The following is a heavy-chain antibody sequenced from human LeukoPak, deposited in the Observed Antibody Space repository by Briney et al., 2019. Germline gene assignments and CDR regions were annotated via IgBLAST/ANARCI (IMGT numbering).Heavy chain of an antibody. Sequence: PSETLSLTCTVSGGSISSGGYYWSWIRQHPGKGLEWIGYIYYSGSTYYNPSLKSRVTISVDTSKNQFSLKLSSVTAADTAVYYCARLTAAAGTHYYYGMDVWGQGTTVTVSS. V-gene: IGHV4-31*03. D-gene: IGHD6-13*01. J-gene: IGHJ6*02. CDR3: ARLTAAAGTHYYYGMDV. CDR1: GGSISSGGYY. CDR2: IYYSGST.